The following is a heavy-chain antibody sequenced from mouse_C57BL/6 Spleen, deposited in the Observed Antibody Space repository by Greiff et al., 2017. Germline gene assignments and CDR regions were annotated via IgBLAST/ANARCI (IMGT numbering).Heavy chain of an antibody. J-gene: IGHJ1*03. CDR1: GYTFTEYT. CDR3: ARHGRPYGSSYAFGYFDV. D-gene: IGHD1-1*01. V-gene: IGHV1-62-2*01. CDR2: FYPGSGSI. Sequence: VHLVESGAELVKPEASVKLSCKASGYTFTEYTIHWVKQRSGQGLEWIGWFYPGSGSIKYNEKFKDKATLTADKSSSTVYMELSRLTSEDSAVYFCARHGRPYGSSYAFGYFDVWGTGTTVTVSS.